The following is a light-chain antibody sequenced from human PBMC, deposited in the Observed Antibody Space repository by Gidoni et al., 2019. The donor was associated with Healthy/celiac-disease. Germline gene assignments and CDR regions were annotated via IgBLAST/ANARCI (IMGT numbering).Light chain of an antibody. V-gene: IGLV1-40*01. Sequence: QSVLTQPPSVSGAPGQRVTISCTGSSSNIGAGYDVHWYQQLPGTAPKLLIYGNSNRPSGVPDRLSGSNSGTSASLAITGLQAEDEADYYCQSYDSSLSGSVVFGGGTKLTVL. CDR1: SSNIGAGYD. J-gene: IGLJ2*01. CDR2: GNS. CDR3: QSYDSSLSGSVV.